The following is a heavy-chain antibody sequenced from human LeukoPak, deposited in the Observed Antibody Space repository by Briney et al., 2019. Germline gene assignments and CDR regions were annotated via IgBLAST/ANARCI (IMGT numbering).Heavy chain of an antibody. V-gene: IGHV3-48*03. Sequence: PGGSLRLSCAASGFTFSSYEMNWVRQAPGKGLERVSYISSGSTIYDADSAKGRFTISRDNAKNSLYLQMSSLRAEDTAVYYCARESIAVAGAPFDYWGQGTLVTVSP. J-gene: IGHJ4*02. CDR2: ISSGSTI. CDR3: ARESIAVAGAPFDY. CDR1: GFTFSSYE. D-gene: IGHD6-19*01.